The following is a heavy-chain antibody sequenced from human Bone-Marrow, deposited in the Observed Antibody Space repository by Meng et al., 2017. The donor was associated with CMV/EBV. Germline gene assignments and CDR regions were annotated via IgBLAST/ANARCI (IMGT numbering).Heavy chain of an antibody. CDR1: GGSFSTYF. V-gene: IGHV4-34*01. CDR3: ARGATKFDS. CDR2: ISPLGGT. Sequence: QIQIQQWGAGHLKPSETLSLTCGVYGGSFSTYFWSWIRQSPGKGLEWLGEISPLGGTSYNPSLKSRVTISLDTSNKQIPLRLTSVTAADTAVYYCARGATKFDSWGQGTLVTVSS. D-gene: IGHD5-24*01. J-gene: IGHJ4*02.